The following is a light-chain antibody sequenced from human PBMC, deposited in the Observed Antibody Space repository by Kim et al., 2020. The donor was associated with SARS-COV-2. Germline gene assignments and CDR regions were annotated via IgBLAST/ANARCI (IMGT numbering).Light chain of an antibody. J-gene: IGKJ1*01. CDR3: QQYSSLWT. CDR2: KAA. CDR1: QNISSS. V-gene: IGKV1-5*03. Sequence: ASIGDRVTSNCRASQNISSSVAWYQQKAGKAPQLLIYKAASLESGVPSRFSGSGSGTEFTLTINSLQPDDFATYYCQQYSSLWTFGKGTKVDIK.